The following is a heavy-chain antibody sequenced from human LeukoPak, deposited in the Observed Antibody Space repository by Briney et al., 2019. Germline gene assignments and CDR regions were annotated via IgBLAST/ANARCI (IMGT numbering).Heavy chain of an antibody. J-gene: IGHJ3*02. V-gene: IGHV3-30-3*01. CDR3: GRDTVGYGGAFDI. Sequence: GSLRLSCVASGFTFSSYNMHWVRQAPGKGLEGVAVISYDGSNKYYADSVKGRSTISRDNSKNKLYLQVNSLRPEDTAVYYCGRDTVGYGGAFDIWGQGTMVTASS. CDR1: GFTFSSYN. D-gene: IGHD5-18*01. CDR2: ISYDGSNK.